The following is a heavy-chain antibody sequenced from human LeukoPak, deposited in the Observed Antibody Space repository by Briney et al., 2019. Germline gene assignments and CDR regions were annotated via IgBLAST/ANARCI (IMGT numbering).Heavy chain of an antibody. CDR2: IYYSGST. Sequence: SETLSLTCSVSGGSISSYYWSWIRQPPGKGLEWIGCIYYSGSTNYNPSLKSRVTISVDTSKNQFSLKLSSVTAADTAVYYCARESADSSSWYRKVYYFDYWGQGTLVTVSS. CDR3: ARESADSSSWYRKVYYFDY. V-gene: IGHV4-59*01. CDR1: GGSISSYY. J-gene: IGHJ4*02. D-gene: IGHD6-13*01.